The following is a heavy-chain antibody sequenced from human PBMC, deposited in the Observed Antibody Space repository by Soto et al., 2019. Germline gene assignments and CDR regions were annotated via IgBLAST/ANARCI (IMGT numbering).Heavy chain of an antibody. CDR1: GGTFSSYA. CDR2: IIPIFGTA. J-gene: IGHJ6*02. CDR3: ARGRVAATYYYYYGMDV. D-gene: IGHD6-19*01. V-gene: IGHV1-69*13. Sequence: SVKVSCKASGGTFSSYAISWVRQAPGQGLEWMGGIIPIFGTANYAQKFQGRVTITADESTSTAYMELSSLRSEDTAVYYCARGRVAATYYYYYGMDVWGQGTTVTVSS.